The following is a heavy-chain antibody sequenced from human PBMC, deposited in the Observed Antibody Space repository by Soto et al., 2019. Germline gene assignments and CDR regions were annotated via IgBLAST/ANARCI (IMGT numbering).Heavy chain of an antibody. CDR1: GLTFGTYA. CDR2: VSGSGAKT. CDR3: TRDWTGNTCPCMDV. V-gene: IGHV3-23*01. Sequence: EVQLLESGGGLVRPGGSLRLSCTASGLTFGTYAMTWVRQAPGKGLEWVSTVSGSGAKTYYADSVRGRFTISRDNSKDTLYLQMNSLTAEDTATYYCTRDWTGNTCPCMDVWGQGTTVTVSS. D-gene: IGHD2-8*02. J-gene: IGHJ6*02.